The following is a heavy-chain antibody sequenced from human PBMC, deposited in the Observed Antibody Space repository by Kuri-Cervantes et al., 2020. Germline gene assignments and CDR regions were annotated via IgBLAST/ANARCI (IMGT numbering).Heavy chain of an antibody. CDR3: ARDGRGQQYYYGMDV. CDR2: IYSGGST. D-gene: IGHD6-13*01. V-gene: IGHV3-53*05. Sequence: GESLKISCAASGFTVSSNYMSWVRQAPGKGLEWVSVIYSGGSTYYADSVKGRFTISRDNSKNTLYLQMNSLRAEDTAVYYCARDGRGQQYYYGMDVWGQGTKVTVSS. J-gene: IGHJ6*02. CDR1: GFTVSSNY.